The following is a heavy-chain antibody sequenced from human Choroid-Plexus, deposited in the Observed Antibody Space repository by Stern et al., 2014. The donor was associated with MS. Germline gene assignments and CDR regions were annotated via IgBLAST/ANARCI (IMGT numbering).Heavy chain of an antibody. D-gene: IGHD2/OR15-2a*01. Sequence: QVQLVQSGGGVVQPGRPLRLSCVASGFTFGSCAMHWVRQAPGKGLERVAGVSYDGSNKYYADSVKGRFPISRDNSQNTLYMQMSSLRPEDTAVYYCAKDRQYLTYFFDHWGQGSLVTVSS. CDR2: VSYDGSNK. CDR1: GFTFGSCA. CDR3: AKDRQYLTYFFDH. J-gene: IGHJ5*02. V-gene: IGHV3-30*18.